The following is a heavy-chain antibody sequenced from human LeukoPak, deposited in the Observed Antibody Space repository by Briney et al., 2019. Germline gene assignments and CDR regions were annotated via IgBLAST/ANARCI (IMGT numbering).Heavy chain of an antibody. CDR1: GGSISSSSYY. Sequence: SETLSLTCTVSGGSISSSSYYWGWIRQPPGKGLEWIGSIYYSGSTYYSPSLKSRVTISVDTSKNQFSLKLSSVTAADTAVYYCARVYGSGSYYNGYYYYYMDVWGKGTTVTISS. V-gene: IGHV4-39*01. CDR2: IYYSGST. CDR3: ARVYGSGSYYNGYYYYYMDV. J-gene: IGHJ6*03. D-gene: IGHD3-10*01.